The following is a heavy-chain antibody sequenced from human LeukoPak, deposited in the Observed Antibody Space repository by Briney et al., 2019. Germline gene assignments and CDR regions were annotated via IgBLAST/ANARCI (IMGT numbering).Heavy chain of an antibody. D-gene: IGHD1-1*01. CDR1: RFNVNNYW. CDR3: ASPPVSVRSTGATS. CDR2: INSDGSST. Sequence: GGSLRLSCAASRFNVNNYWMHWVRQAPGKGLVWVSLINSDGSSTSYADSVKGRFTISRDNAKSTLYLQMNSLRAEDTAVYYCASPPVSVRSTGATSWGQGTLVTVSS. J-gene: IGHJ4*02. V-gene: IGHV3-74*01.